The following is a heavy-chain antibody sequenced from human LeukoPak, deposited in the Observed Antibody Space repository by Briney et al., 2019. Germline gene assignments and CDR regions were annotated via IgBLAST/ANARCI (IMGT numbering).Heavy chain of an antibody. CDR2: IHYTGGT. V-gene: IGHV4-59*01. CDR3: ARTGSSGSFSDY. Sequence: PSETLSLTCSVSAGSLSTYWWSWIRQPPGKGLEWIGFIHYTGGTLYNPSLKSRVTLSVDVSKSQFSLSLTSATTADTAVYYCARTGSSGSFSDYWGQGTLVTVPS. CDR1: AGSLSTYW. J-gene: IGHJ4*02. D-gene: IGHD3-10*01.